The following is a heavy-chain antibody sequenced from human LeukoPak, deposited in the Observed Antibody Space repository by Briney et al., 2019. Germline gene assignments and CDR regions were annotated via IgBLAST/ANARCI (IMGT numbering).Heavy chain of an antibody. V-gene: IGHV3-7*01. CDR3: ARDTLGEGEDANYAVYYFDY. CDR2: IKQDGNEK. J-gene: IGHJ4*02. D-gene: IGHD4/OR15-4a*01. CDR1: GFRFNTYW. Sequence: PGGSLRLSCAASGFRFNTYWMSWVRQAPGKGLEWVANIKQDGNEKYYADSVKGRFTISRDNGKNPLDLQMNSLRADDTAVYYCARDTLGEGEDANYAVYYFDYWGQGTVVTVSS.